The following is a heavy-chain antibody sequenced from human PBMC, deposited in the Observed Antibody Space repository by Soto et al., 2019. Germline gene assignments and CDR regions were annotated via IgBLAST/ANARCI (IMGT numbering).Heavy chain of an antibody. Sequence: ASVKVSCKASGYTFTSYYMHWVRQAPGQGLEWMGIINPSGGSTSYAQKFQGRVTMTRDTSTSTVYMELSSLRSEDTAVYYCATNRGALYISSFGYYYGMDVWGQGTTVTVSS. CDR1: GYTFTSYY. CDR2: INPSGGST. CDR3: ATNRGALYISSFGYYYGMDV. J-gene: IGHJ6*02. D-gene: IGHD6-6*01. V-gene: IGHV1-46*01.